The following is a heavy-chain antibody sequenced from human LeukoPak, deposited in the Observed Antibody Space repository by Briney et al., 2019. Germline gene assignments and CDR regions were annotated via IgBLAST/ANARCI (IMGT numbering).Heavy chain of an antibody. V-gene: IGHV3-23*01. CDR2: IRGDSSLT. CDR1: GFAFSSDA. D-gene: IGHD3-10*01. J-gene: IGHJ4*02. CDR3: GRDRPFSGDDY. Sequence: GGSLRLSCAASGFAFSSDAMSWVRQAPGRGLEWVSLIRGDSSLTEYADSVKGRFTISRDNAKNSLSLQMNSLRAEDTAVYYCGRDRPFSGDDYWGQGTLVTVSS.